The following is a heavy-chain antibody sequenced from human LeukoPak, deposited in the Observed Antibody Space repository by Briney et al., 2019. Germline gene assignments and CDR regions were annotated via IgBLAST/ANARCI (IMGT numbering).Heavy chain of an antibody. D-gene: IGHD2/OR15-2a*01. CDR3: ARVSRQIGAFDI. CDR2: IYYRGNT. CDR1: GGSISGGDYY. V-gene: IGHV4-30-4*01. J-gene: IGHJ3*02. Sequence: SQTLSLTCTVSGGSISGGDYYYSWIRQPPGKGLEWIGYIYYRGNTYYNPSLKSRVTMSLDTAKSQFSLKLSSVTAADTAVYYCARVSRQIGAFDIWGQGTMVTVSS.